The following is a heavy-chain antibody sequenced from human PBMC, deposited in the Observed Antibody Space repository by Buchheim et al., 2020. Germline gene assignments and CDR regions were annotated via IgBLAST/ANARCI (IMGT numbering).Heavy chain of an antibody. J-gene: IGHJ6*02. V-gene: IGHV3-48*03. CDR3: ASGGGDMVRGVTVGHYYYGMDV. CDR2: ISSSGSTI. CDR1: GFTFSSYE. D-gene: IGHD3-10*01. Sequence: EVQLVESGGGLVQPGGSLRLSCAASGFTFSSYEMNWVRQAPGKGLEWVSYISSSGSTIYYADSVKGRFTISRDNAKNSLSLQMNSLRAEDTAVYYCASGGGDMVRGVTVGHYYYGMDVWGQGTT.